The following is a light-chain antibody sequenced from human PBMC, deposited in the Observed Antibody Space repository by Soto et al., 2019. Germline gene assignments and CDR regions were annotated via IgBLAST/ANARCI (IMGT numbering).Light chain of an antibody. Sequence: SYELTQPPSVSVAPGQTARITCGGNNIESKSVHWYQQRPGQAPVLVIYVDSDRPSGIPDRFSASTSGNTAALNISRVDAADDAEYPCQVWDTISDHYVFGSGTKVTVL. CDR2: VDS. CDR3: QVWDTISDHYV. V-gene: IGLV3-21*02. J-gene: IGLJ1*01. CDR1: NIESKS.